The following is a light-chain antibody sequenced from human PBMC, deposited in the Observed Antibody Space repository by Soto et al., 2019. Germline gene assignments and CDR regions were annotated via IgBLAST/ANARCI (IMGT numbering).Light chain of an antibody. CDR2: EVT. V-gene: IGLV2-14*01. CDR3: ASYRSANTLVV. Sequence: QSVLTQPAPVSGSPGQSITISCTGTSRDIGNYNYVSWYQHHPSKAPKLMIYEVTSRPSGVSDRFSGSKSGMTASLTISGLQPEDEADYFCASYRSANTLVVFGTGTKVTVL. J-gene: IGLJ1*01. CDR1: SRDIGNYNY.